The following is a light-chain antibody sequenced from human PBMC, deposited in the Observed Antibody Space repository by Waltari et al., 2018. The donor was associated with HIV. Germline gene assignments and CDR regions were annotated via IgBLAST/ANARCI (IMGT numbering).Light chain of an antibody. Sequence: DINMTQSPSSLSASVGDRVTITCRATQNIVTYRNWYHQSPGKAPTLLIFGASTLQDGVSSRFSGSGSETEFTLSIAGLQPEDFGTYSCQQTFSPPRTFGPGT. CDR2: GAS. V-gene: IGKV1-39*01. J-gene: IGKJ2*01. CDR3: QQTFSPPRT. CDR1: QNIVTY.